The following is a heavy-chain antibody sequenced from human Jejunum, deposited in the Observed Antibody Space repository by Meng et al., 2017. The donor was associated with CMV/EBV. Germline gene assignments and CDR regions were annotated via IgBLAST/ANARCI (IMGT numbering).Heavy chain of an antibody. CDR2: VYSSGST. CDR3: ARSSGWMLDY. Sequence: QGRWQQCRPGLVNPSATLSLTCTISCVSSSHYYLTWIRQSTGKGLEWIGYVYSSGSTNYNPSLKSRITISLDASKNQFSLSLTSVTAADTAVYYCARSSGWMLDYWGQGTLVTVSS. D-gene: IGHD6-19*01. V-gene: IGHV4-59*01. J-gene: IGHJ4*02. CDR1: CVSSSHYY.